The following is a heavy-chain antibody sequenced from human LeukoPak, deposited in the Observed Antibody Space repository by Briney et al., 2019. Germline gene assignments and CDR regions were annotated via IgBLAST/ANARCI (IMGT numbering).Heavy chain of an antibody. CDR3: ARGGDFWSGSTEAFDI. J-gene: IGHJ3*02. D-gene: IGHD3-3*01. V-gene: IGHV4-59*01. CDR2: LYYSGST. CDR1: GNSFSSSY. Sequence: PSETLSLTCTVSGNSFSSSYWSWIQQPPGKGLEWIGYLYYSGSTNYNPALKSRVTISVDRSKNQISMKLTTVTAADTAVYYCARGGDFWSGSTEAFDIWGQGTLVTVSS.